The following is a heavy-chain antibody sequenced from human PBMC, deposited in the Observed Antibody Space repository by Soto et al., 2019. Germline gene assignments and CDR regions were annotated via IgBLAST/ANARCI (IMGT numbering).Heavy chain of an antibody. CDR1: GGSISSGDYY. Sequence: SETLSLTCTVSGGSISSGDYYWSWIRQPPGKGLEWIGYIYYSGSTYYNPSLKSRVTISVDTSKNQFSLKLSSATAADKAVYYCQSVHSLTIDYWGPGTLVTVSS. CDR3: QSVHSLTIDY. CDR2: IYYSGST. V-gene: IGHV4-30-4*01. D-gene: IGHD3-10*01. J-gene: IGHJ4*02.